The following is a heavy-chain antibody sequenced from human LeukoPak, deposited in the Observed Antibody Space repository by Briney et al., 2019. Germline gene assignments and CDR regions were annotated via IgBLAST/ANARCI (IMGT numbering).Heavy chain of an antibody. CDR3: TRDLLGFATTPLSD. J-gene: IGHJ4*02. D-gene: IGHD4-17*01. CDR1: GYTFTNNY. CDR2: INPNRGDT. Sequence: ASVKVSCKASGYTFTNNYIHWVRQAPGHGLEWMGRINPNRGDTNYAQKFQGRVTMTRDTSISTAFMELTRLTSDDTAVYYCTRDLLGFATTPLSDWGQGTLVTVSS. V-gene: IGHV1-2*06.